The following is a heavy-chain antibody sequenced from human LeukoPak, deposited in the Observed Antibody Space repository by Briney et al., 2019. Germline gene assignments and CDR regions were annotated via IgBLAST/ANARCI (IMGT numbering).Heavy chain of an antibody. J-gene: IGHJ3*01. Sequence: TSVKVSCKASGGTFSSYTISWVRQAPGQGLEWMGGIIPIFGTAHYAQKFQGRVTITADESTSTAYMELSSLRSEDTAVYYCARGGIVAAGIINNHDAFDVWGLGTMVTVSS. CDR1: GGTFSSYT. D-gene: IGHD6-13*01. V-gene: IGHV1-69*13. CDR2: IIPIFGTA. CDR3: ARGGIVAAGIINNHDAFDV.